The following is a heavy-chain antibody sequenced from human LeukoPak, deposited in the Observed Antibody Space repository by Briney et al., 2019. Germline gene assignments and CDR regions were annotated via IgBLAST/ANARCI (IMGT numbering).Heavy chain of an antibody. V-gene: IGHV4-34*01. D-gene: IGHD6-6*01. CDR3: ARAWRAARRFVFNWFDP. J-gene: IGHJ5*02. Sequence: PSETLSLTCTVSGGSISSYYWSWIRQPPGKGLEWIGEINHSGSTNYNPSLKSRVTISVDTSKNQFSLKLSSVTAADTAVYYCARAWRAARRFVFNWFDPWGQGTLVTVSS. CDR1: GGSISSYY. CDR2: INHSGST.